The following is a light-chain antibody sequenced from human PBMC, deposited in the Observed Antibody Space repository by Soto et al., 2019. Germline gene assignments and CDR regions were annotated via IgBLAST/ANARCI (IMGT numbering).Light chain of an antibody. CDR1: QDIRNS. V-gene: IGKV1-33*01. Sequence: DIQMTQSPSSLSASVGDRVTITCQASQDIRNSLNWYEQKPGKAPKLLIYDASNLETGVPSRFSGGGSGTDFTFTISSLQPEDIATYYCQQYDNRRTFGGGTKVDIK. CDR3: QQYDNRRT. CDR2: DAS. J-gene: IGKJ4*01.